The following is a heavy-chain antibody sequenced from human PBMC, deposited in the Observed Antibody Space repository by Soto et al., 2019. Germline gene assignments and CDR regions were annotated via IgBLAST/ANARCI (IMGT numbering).Heavy chain of an antibody. CDR2: ISAYNGNT. J-gene: IGHJ6*02. CDR3: ARDSGGQLVRGRYGMDV. CDR1: GYTFTSYG. Sequence: DSVKVSCKASGYTFTSYGISWVRQAPGQGLEWMGWISAYNGNTNYAQKLQGRVTMTTDTSTSTAYMELRSLRSDDTAVYYCARDSGGQLVRGRYGMDVWGQGTTVTVSS. D-gene: IGHD6-13*01. V-gene: IGHV1-18*01.